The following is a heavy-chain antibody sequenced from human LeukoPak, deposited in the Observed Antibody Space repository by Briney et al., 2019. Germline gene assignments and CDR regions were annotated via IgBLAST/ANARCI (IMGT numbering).Heavy chain of an antibody. D-gene: IGHD5-24*01. CDR2: IWYDGSNK. CDR1: GFTFSSYG. CDR3: ARDYGRDGYNMGYFDY. J-gene: IGHJ4*02. Sequence: PGRSLRLSCAASGFTFSSYGMHWVRQAPGKGLEWVAVIWYDGSNKYYADSVKGRFTISRDNSKNTLYLQMNSLRAEDTVVYYCARDYGRDGYNMGYFDYWGQGTLVTVSS. V-gene: IGHV3-33*01.